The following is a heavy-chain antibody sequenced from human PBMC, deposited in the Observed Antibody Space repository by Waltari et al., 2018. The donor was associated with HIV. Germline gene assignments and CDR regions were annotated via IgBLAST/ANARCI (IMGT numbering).Heavy chain of an antibody. CDR2: IWSDGKRK. J-gene: IGHJ2*01. D-gene: IGHD6-19*01. Sequence: QVTLVESGGGVVQPGKSLRLSCVASGFNVTHFAMHWVRQAPGKGLGWVAVIWSDGKRKFYGDSVKGRFTISRDNPKNTIFLQMNNLKVDDTALYYCASPAGDCSGNFCYTGDIDPWGHGTQVIVSS. V-gene: IGHV3-33*03. CDR3: ASPAGDCSGNFCYTGDIDP. CDR1: GFNVTHFA.